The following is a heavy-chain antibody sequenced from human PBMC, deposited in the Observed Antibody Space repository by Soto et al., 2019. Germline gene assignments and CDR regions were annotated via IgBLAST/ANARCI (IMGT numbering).Heavy chain of an antibody. CDR3: ARTIRRGGGFDY. Sequence: SETLSLTCSVSGGSISSYYWSWIRQPPGKGLEWIGYIYHRGTTNYSPSLKSRVTISADMSKNQFSLKLSSVTAADTAVYYCARTIRRGGGFDYWGQGTLVTVSS. J-gene: IGHJ4*02. CDR2: IYHRGTT. CDR1: GGSISSYY. D-gene: IGHD3-10*01. V-gene: IGHV4-59*01.